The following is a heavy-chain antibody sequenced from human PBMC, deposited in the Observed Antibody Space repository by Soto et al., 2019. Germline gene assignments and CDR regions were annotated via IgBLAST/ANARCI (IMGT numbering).Heavy chain of an antibody. D-gene: IGHD3-16*01. CDR2: INLSAGST. CDR1: GYTFTSYY. J-gene: IGHJ4*02. CDR3: AKSYNVYVRWYFDY. V-gene: IGHV1-46*01. Sequence: QVQLVQSGAEVRKPGASVKVSCKTSGYTFTSYYIHWVRQAPGQGLECMGVINLSAGSTSHAQKFQGRVTMTGDTSTRTVYMEMSSLKSEETAVYYCAKSYNVYVRWYFDYWGQGTLVSVSS.